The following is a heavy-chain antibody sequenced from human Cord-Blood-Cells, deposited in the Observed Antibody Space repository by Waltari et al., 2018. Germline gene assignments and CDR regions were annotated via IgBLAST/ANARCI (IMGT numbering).Heavy chain of an antibody. CDR2: ISSSSSYI. J-gene: IGHJ6*02. D-gene: IGHD1-26*01. CDR3: ARAVGSYYYYYGMDV. Sequence: EVQLVESGGGLVKPGGSLRLSCAASGFTFSSYSMNWVRQAPGKGLGGVSAISSSSSYIYYADSVKGRLTIARDNAKNSLYLQMNSLRAEDTAVYYCARAVGSYYYYYGMDVWGQGTTVTVSS. V-gene: IGHV3-21*01. CDR1: GFTFSSYS.